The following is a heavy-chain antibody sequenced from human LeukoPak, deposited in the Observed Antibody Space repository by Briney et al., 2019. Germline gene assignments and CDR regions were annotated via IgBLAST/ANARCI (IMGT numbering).Heavy chain of an antibody. V-gene: IGHV3-7*02. CDR1: GFTFSGSA. CDR3: ARGKPYYYYMDV. Sequence: PGGSLRLSCAASGFTFSGSAMLWVRQASGKGLEWVANIKQDGSETFYVDSVRGRFTISRDNAKNSLYLEVNSLRAGDTAVYYCARGKPYYYYMDVWGKGTTVTVSS. J-gene: IGHJ6*03. CDR2: IKQDGSET. D-gene: IGHD3-16*01.